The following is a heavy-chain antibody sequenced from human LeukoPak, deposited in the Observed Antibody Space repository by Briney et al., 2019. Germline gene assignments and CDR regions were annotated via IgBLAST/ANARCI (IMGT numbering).Heavy chain of an antibody. J-gene: IGHJ6*03. CDR3: ARVRCSGGSCPYYYYYYYMDV. CDR1: GVSISSSNSY. V-gene: IGHV4-39*07. CDR2: IYYSGST. D-gene: IGHD2-15*01. Sequence: PSETLSLTCTVSGVSISSSNSYWGWIRQPPGKGLEWIGSIYYSGSTYYNPSLQSRFTISIDTSKNQFSLKLRFVTAADTAVYYCARVRCSGGSCPYYYYYYYMDVWGKGTTVTVSS.